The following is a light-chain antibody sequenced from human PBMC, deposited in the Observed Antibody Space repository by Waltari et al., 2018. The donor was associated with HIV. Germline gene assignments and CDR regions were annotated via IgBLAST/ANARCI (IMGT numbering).Light chain of an antibody. V-gene: IGLV1-51*02. CDR1: TSNIGATY. CDR3: GTWDSNLSAWV. Sequence: QSVLTQPPSVSAAPGQKVTFSCSGSTSNIGATYVSWYRQLPGTAPKLLIYENNKRPSGIPDRFSGSKSGTSATLGITGLQTGDEADYYCGTWDSNLSAWVFGGGTKLTVL. J-gene: IGLJ3*02. CDR2: ENN.